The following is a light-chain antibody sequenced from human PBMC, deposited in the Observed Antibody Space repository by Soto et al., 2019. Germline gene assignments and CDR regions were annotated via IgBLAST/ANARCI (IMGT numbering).Light chain of an antibody. Sequence: QSALTQPASVSGSPGQSVTISCTGTGTDVGGYNYVSWYQHHPGKAPKLMIYEVSNRPPGVSNRFSGSKSGNTASLSISGLQTEDEADYYCCSFTSRSTWLFGGGTKVTVL. J-gene: IGLJ3*02. CDR1: GTDVGGYNY. V-gene: IGLV2-14*01. CDR3: CSFTSRSTWL. CDR2: EVS.